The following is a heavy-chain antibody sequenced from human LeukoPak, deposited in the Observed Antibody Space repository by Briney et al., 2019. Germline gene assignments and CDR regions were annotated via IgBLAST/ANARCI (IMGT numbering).Heavy chain of an antibody. CDR3: ARGPRNIVVVPAAKGAFDI. J-gene: IGHJ3*02. D-gene: IGHD2-2*01. V-gene: IGHV1-2*02. CDR2: INPNSGGT. Sequence: ASVKVSCKASGYTFTGYYMHWVRQAPGQGLEWMGWINPNSGGTNYAQKFQGRVTMTRDTSISTAYMELSRLRSDDTAVYYCARGPRNIVVVPAAKGAFDIWGQGTMVTVSS. CDR1: GYTFTGYY.